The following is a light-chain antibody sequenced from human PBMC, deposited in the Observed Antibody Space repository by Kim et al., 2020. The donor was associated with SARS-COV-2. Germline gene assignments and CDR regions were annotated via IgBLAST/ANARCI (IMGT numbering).Light chain of an antibody. CDR2: KAS. Sequence: DIQMTQSPSTLSASVGDRVTITCRASQSISSWLAWYQQKPGKAPKLLIYKASSLESGVLSRFSGSGSGTEFTLTISSLQPDDFATYYCQQYNSYPLTFGGGTKLEI. CDR3: QQYNSYPLT. J-gene: IGKJ4*01. CDR1: QSISSW. V-gene: IGKV1-5*03.